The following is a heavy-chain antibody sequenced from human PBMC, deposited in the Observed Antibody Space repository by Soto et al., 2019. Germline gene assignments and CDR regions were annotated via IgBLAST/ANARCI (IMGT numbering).Heavy chain of an antibody. J-gene: IGHJ6*02. D-gene: IGHD3-3*01. V-gene: IGHV3-48*02. CDR3: TRHDSNYDSWSGSPLRYGMDV. CDR1: GFIFGSYT. Sequence: PGGSLRLSCAASGFIFGSYTMNWVRQAPGKGLEWVSSISSSSFTLYYADSVKGRFSISRDNAKNSLYLQMNSLRDEDTAVYYCTRHDSNYDSWSGSPLRYGMDVWGQGTTVPGPS. CDR2: ISSSSFTL.